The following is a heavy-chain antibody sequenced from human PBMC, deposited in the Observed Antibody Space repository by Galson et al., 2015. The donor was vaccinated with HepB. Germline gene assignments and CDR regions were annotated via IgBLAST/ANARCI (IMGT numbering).Heavy chain of an antibody. CDR1: GFTFSSYW. CDR2: ISSDGSST. J-gene: IGHJ4*02. CDR3: GRSRVERAVAGTFDY. V-gene: IGHV3-74*01. D-gene: IGHD6-19*01. Sequence: SLRLSCAASGFTFSSYWMHWVRQTPGKGLVWVSRISSDGSSTNYADSVKGRFTISRDNAKNTLYLQMNSLSADDTAVYYCGRSRVERAVAGTFDYWGQGTLVTVSS.